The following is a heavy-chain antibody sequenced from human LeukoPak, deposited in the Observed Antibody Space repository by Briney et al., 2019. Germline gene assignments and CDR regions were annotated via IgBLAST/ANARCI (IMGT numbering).Heavy chain of an antibody. D-gene: IGHD3-3*01. CDR3: AKAQYDFWSGLDY. CDR2: ISGNGGST. J-gene: IGHJ4*02. CDR1: GFTFSRYP. Sequence: GGSLRLSCSASGFTFSRYPMHSVRQPPGKGLEYVSAISGNGGSTYYADSVKGRFTISRDNSKNTLYLQMSSLRTEDTAIYYCAKAQYDFWSGLDYWGQGTLVTVSS. V-gene: IGHV3-64D*09.